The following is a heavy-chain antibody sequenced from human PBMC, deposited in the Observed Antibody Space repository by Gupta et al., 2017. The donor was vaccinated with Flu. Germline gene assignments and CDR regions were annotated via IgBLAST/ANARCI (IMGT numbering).Heavy chain of an antibody. CDR3: ARDRGILTGYSPDYYYYYGMDV. D-gene: IGHD3-9*01. J-gene: IGHJ6*02. CDR2: TYYRSKWYN. CDR1: GDSVSSTSAA. V-gene: IGHV6-1*01. Sequence: QVQLQQSVPGLVKPSQTLSLTCAISGDSVSSTSAAWNWIRQSPSRGLEWLGRTYYRSKWYNDYAVSVKSRITINPDTSKNQFSLQLNSVTPEDTAVYYCARDRGILTGYSPDYYYYYGMDVWGQGTTVTVSS.